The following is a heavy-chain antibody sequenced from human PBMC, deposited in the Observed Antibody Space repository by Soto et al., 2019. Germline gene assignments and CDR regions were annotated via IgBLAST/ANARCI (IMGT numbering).Heavy chain of an antibody. Sequence: ASVKVSCKASGDTFISYGITWVRQAPGQGLEWMGWISGNNGNTNHAPKLQGRVTMATDTSTTTAYMELRSLRSDDTAVYYCARGHLRSSSSVYYYDMDVWGQGTTVTVSS. D-gene: IGHD6-6*01. CDR2: ISGNNGNT. J-gene: IGHJ6*02. CDR3: ARGHLRSSSSVYYYDMDV. CDR1: GDTFISYG. V-gene: IGHV1-18*04.